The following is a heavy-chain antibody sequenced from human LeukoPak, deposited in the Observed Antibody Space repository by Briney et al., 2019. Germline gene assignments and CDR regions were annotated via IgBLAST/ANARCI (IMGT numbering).Heavy chain of an antibody. D-gene: IGHD3-22*01. Sequence: PSQTLSLTCIVSGGSISSGAYYWSWIRQLPGKGLEWIGYIHYSGSTYYNPSLKSRVSISVDTSKNQLSLKLSSVTAADTALYFCARDSGYDSSGFYYGGFGPWGQGTLVTVSS. J-gene: IGHJ5*02. CDR3: ARDSGYDSSGFYYGGFGP. CDR1: GGSISSGAYY. V-gene: IGHV4-31*03. CDR2: IHYSGST.